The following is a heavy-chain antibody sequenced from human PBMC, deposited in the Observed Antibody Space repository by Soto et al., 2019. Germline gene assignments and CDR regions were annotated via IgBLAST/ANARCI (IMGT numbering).Heavy chain of an antibody. J-gene: IGHJ6*02. CDR2: ISSSDSTI. V-gene: IGHV3-48*03. D-gene: IGHD4-17*01. CDR1: GFSLSSYQ. CDR3: ARFDYDSDYYYGMDV. Sequence: LRLSCAASGFSLSSYQMNWVRQAPGKGLEWILYISSSDSTIFYADSVKGRFTVSRDNANNSLYLQMNSLRADDTAVYYCARFDYDSDYYYGMDVWGQGTTVTVSS.